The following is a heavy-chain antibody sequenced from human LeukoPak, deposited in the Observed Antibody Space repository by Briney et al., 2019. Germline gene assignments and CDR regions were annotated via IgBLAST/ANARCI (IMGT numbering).Heavy chain of an antibody. Sequence: GGSLRLSCVVSGFTFKNYAMSWVRQAPGKGLECVSSIRDSGNGTDYADSVKGRFTVSRDNSKNTLYLHMNTLSAEDTAVYYCAKWAYYDFWSGHYKSHFDSWGQGTLVPVSP. D-gene: IGHD3-3*01. J-gene: IGHJ4*02. CDR3: AKWAYYDFWSGHYKSHFDS. CDR2: IRDSGNGT. V-gene: IGHV3-23*01. CDR1: GFTFKNYA.